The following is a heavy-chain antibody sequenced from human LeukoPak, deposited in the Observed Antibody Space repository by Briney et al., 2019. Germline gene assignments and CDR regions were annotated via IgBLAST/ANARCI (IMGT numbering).Heavy chain of an antibody. CDR2: IWYDGSNK. J-gene: IGHJ4*02. CDR1: GFTLSSYG. CDR3: ARAPNYGDSSYFDY. Sequence: PGGSLRLSCAASGFTLSSYGMHWVRQAPGKGLEWVAVIWYDGSNKYYADSVKGRFTISRDNSKNTLYLQMNSLRAEDTAVYFCARAPNYGDSSYFDYWGQGTLVTVSS. V-gene: IGHV3-33*01. D-gene: IGHD4-17*01.